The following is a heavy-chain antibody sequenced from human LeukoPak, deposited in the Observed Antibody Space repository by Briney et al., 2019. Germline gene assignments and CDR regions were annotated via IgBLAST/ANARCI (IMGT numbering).Heavy chain of an antibody. D-gene: IGHD1-26*01. J-gene: IGHJ6*03. CDR2: IYYSGST. V-gene: IGHV4-59*12. CDR1: GGSISSYY. Sequence: NPSETLSLTCTVSGGSISSYYWSWIRQPPGKGLEWIGYIYYSGSTNYNPSLKSRVTMSVDTSKNQFSLKLSSVTAADTAVYYCARSGRYYYMDVWGKGTTVTVSS. CDR3: ARSGRYYYMDV.